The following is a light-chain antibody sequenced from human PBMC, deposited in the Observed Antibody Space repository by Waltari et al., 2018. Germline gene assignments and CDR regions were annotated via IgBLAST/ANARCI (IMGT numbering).Light chain of an antibody. J-gene: IGLJ3*02. Sequence: QSVLTQPPSASGTPGQRLTISCSGSVSNLGTNCVYWYQPFTGTAPKPLIQRTNHRPSGVPDRPSGSKSGTSASLAISGLRSEDEADYYCASWDDSLSVGVFGGGTKLTVL. CDR3: ASWDDSLSVGV. CDR1: VSNLGTNC. CDR2: RTN. V-gene: IGLV1-47*01.